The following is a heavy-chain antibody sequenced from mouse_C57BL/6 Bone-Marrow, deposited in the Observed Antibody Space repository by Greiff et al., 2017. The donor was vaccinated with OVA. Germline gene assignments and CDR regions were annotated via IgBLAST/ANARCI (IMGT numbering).Heavy chain of an antibody. Sequence: VQLQQSGPELVKPGASVKISCKASGYSFTGYYKNWVKQSPEKSLEWIGEINPSTGGTTYNQKFKAKATLTVDKSSSTAYMQLKSLTSEDSAVYYCARGGTSPFAYWGQGTLVTVSA. D-gene: IGHD4-1*01. CDR1: GYSFTGYY. V-gene: IGHV1-42*01. CDR3: ARGGTSPFAY. CDR2: INPSTGGT. J-gene: IGHJ3*01.